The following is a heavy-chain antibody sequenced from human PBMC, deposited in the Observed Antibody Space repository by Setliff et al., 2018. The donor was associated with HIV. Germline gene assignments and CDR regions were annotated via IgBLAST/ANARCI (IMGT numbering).Heavy chain of an antibody. V-gene: IGHV3-48*03. Sequence: AGGSLRLSCAASGFTFSSYEMNWVRQAPGKGLEWISYISGSGSAIYYADSVKGRFTISRDNANNSLYLQMNSLRAEDTAAYYCARDISSSWYAIDYWGHGTLVTVSS. J-gene: IGHJ4*01. D-gene: IGHD6-13*01. CDR3: ARDISSSWYAIDY. CDR2: ISGSGSAI. CDR1: GFTFSSYE.